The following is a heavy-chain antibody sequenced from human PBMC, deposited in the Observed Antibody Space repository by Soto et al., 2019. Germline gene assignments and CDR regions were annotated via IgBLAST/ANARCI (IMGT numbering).Heavy chain of an antibody. CDR3: AKDGSGSYQPTFFDY. D-gene: IGHD1-26*01. CDR2: VSGDTGST. Sequence: EVQLLESAGGWVQPGGSLRLSCAVSGITFSSYAMSWVRQAPGKGLEWVSGVSGDTGSTFYADSVKGRCIVSRDNSKNTLYLNMNSLRADDTAVYYCAKDGSGSYQPTFFDYWGQGTLVTVSS. CDR1: GITFSSYA. V-gene: IGHV3-23*01. J-gene: IGHJ4*02.